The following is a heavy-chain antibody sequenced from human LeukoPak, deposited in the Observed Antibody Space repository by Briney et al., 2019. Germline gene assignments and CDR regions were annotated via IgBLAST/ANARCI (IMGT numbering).Heavy chain of an antibody. J-gene: IGHJ4*02. V-gene: IGHV4-31*03. D-gene: IGHD6-13*01. CDR2: IYCSGST. Sequence: SETLSLTCTVSGGSISSGGYYWSWIRQHPGKGLEWIGYIYCSGSTYYNPSLKGRVTISVDTSKNQFSLKLSSVTAADTAVYYCAKEAAAGMTFFDYWGQGTLVTVSS. CDR3: AKEAAAGMTFFDY. CDR1: GGSISSGGYY.